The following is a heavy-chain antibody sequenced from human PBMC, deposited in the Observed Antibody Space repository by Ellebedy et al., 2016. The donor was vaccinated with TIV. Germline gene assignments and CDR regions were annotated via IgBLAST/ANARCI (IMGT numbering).Heavy chain of an antibody. D-gene: IGHD3-3*01. Sequence: ASVKVSXXASGYTFSTYGIHWVRQAPGQRPEWMGWINTGNGNTKYSQTFQGRVTITRDTSATTAYMELSSLMSEDTAVYYCATREWQDPMDVWGQGTTVTVSS. V-gene: IGHV1-3*04. CDR1: GYTFSTYG. J-gene: IGHJ6*02. CDR2: INTGNGNT. CDR3: ATREWQDPMDV.